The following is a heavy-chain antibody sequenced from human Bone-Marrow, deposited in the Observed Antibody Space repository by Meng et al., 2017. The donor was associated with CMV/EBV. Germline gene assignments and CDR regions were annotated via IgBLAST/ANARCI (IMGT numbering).Heavy chain of an antibody. Sequence: ETLSLTCTVSGGSISSSTYYWGWIRQPPGKGLEWVANIKQDGSEKYSVDSVKGRFTISRDNAKNSLYLQMNSLRAEDTAVYCCARVRHGVVLPENYYFYGMDVWGQGTTVTVSS. D-gene: IGHD3-3*01. J-gene: IGHJ6*02. CDR3: ARVRHGVVLPENYYFYGMDV. CDR2: IKQDGSEK. CDR1: GGSISSSTYY. V-gene: IGHV3-7*01.